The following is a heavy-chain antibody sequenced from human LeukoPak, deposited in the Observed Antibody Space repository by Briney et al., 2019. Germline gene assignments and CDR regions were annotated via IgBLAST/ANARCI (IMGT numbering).Heavy chain of an antibody. V-gene: IGHV3-9*01. Sequence: GGSLRLSCAASGFTFDDYAMHWVRQAPGKGREGVSGISWNRGSIGYADSVKGRFTISRDNAKNSLYLQMNSLRAEDTALYYCAKGTSLYYYYGMDVWGQGTTVTVSS. CDR2: ISWNRGSI. D-gene: IGHD2-2*01. CDR1: GFTFDDYA. CDR3: AKGTSLYYYYGMDV. J-gene: IGHJ6*02.